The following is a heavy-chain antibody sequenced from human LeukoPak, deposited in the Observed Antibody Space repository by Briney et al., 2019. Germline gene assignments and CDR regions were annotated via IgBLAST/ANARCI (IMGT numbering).Heavy chain of an antibody. CDR3: MSVLDN. CDR1: GFIFSQAW. Sequence: GGSLRLSCATSGFIFSQAWMTWVRQAHGKGLEWVGRIKTNGESGPVDYGAPVKGRFTVSRDDSTNTLYLQMNNLKTEDTGIYYCMSVLDNWGRGTLVTVSS. V-gene: IGHV3-15*01. J-gene: IGHJ4*02. CDR2: IKTNGESGPV.